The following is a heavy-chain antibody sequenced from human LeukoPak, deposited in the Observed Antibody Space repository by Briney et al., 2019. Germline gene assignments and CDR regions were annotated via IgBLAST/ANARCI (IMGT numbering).Heavy chain of an antibody. J-gene: IGHJ4*02. CDR1: GYTFTSYD. D-gene: IGHD2-2*01. CDR2: MNPNSGNT. CDR3: ARCCSSTSCYDVGVIDY. Sequence: GASVKVSCKASGYTFTSYDINWVRQATGQGLEGMGWMNPNSGNTGYAQKFQGRVTITRNTSISTAYMELSSLRSEDTAVYYCARCCSSTSCYDVGVIDYWGQGTLVTVSS. V-gene: IGHV1-8*03.